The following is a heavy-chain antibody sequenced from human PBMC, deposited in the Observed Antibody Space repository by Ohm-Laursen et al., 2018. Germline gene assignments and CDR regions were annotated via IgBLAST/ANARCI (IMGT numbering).Heavy chain of an antibody. Sequence: SETLSLTCTVSGASISSEYWTWIRRPPGKGLEWIGYIYYRGTTNYNPSLRSRVTISVDTSKNQFSLKLSSVTAADTALYYCARIESDSGGYWYFGMDVWGQGTTVTVSS. V-gene: IGHV4-59*01. CDR3: ARIESDSGGYWYFGMDV. CDR1: GASISSEY. D-gene: IGHD3-22*01. J-gene: IGHJ6*02. CDR2: IYYRGTT.